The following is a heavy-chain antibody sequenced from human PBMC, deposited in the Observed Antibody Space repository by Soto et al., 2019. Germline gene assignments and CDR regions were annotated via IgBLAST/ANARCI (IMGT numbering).Heavy chain of an antibody. D-gene: IGHD4-17*01. J-gene: IGHJ4*02. Sequence: GGSLRLSCAASGFTFSDYYMSWIRQARGKGLEWVSYISSSSSYTNYADSVKGRFTISRDNAKNSLYLQMNSLRAEDTAVYYCARASPTTVTYFDYWGQGTLVTVSS. CDR2: ISSSSSYT. CDR1: GFTFSDYY. V-gene: IGHV3-11*06. CDR3: ARASPTTVTYFDY.